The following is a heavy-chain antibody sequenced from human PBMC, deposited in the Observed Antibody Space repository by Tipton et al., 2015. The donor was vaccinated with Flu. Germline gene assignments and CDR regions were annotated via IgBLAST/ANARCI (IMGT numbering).Heavy chain of an antibody. CDR3: ARRDYSNYVSDPKNWFDP. CDR2: INHSGST. J-gene: IGHJ5*02. D-gene: IGHD4-11*01. CDR1: GESFSGYY. Sequence: GLVKPSETLSLTCAVYGESFSGYYWSWIRQTPGKGLEWIGEINHSGSTNYNTALKSRVIISVDASRNQFSLKLSSVTAADTAVYYCARRDYSNYVSDPKNWFDPWGQGTLVTVSS. V-gene: IGHV4-34*01.